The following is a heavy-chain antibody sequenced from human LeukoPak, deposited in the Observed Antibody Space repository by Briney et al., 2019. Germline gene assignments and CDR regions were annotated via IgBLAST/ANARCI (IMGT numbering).Heavy chain of an antibody. Sequence: GGSLRLSCAGSGFIFNNYAMHWVREPPGKGLEWVSGISWNRGSIDYADSVKGRFTISRDNAKTSLYLQMNSLRVEDTAFYYCAKDNRRHYTSGPNPDSLHWGQGALVTVSS. CDR3: AKDNRRHYTSGPNPDSLH. CDR2: ISWNRGSI. CDR1: GFIFNNYA. V-gene: IGHV3-9*01. J-gene: IGHJ4*02. D-gene: IGHD6-19*01.